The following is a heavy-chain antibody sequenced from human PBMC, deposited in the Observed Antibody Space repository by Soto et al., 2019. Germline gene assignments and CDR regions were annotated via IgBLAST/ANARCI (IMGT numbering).Heavy chain of an antibody. CDR1: GFTFSSYG. CDR2: ISYDGSNK. CDR3: AKVYKFKRSHSGSYYYYYGMDV. D-gene: IGHD1-26*01. Sequence: GGSLRLSCAASGFTFSSYGMHWVRQAPGKGLEWVAVISYDGSNKYYADSVKGRFTISRDNSKNTLYLQMNSLRAEDTAVYYCAKVYKFKRSHSGSYYYYYGMDVWGQGTTVTVSS. J-gene: IGHJ6*02. V-gene: IGHV3-30*18.